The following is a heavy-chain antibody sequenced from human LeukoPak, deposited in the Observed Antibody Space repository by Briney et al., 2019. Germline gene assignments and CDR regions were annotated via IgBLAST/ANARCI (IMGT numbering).Heavy chain of an antibody. D-gene: IGHD3-22*01. J-gene: IGHJ6*03. CDR2: ISSSSSTI. CDR1: GFTFSSYS. V-gene: IGHV3-48*01. CDR3: ARDPSTYYYDSSGSRYYYYYMDV. Sequence: GGSLRLSCAASGFTFSSYSMNWVRQAPGKGLEWVSSISSSSSTIYYADSVKGRFTISRDNAKNSLYLQMNSLRAEDTAVYYCARDPSTYYYDSSGSRYYYYYMDVWGKGTTVTVSS.